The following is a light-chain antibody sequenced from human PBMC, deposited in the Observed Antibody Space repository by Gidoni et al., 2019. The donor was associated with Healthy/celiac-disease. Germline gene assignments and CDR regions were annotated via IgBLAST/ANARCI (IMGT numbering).Light chain of an antibody. CDR2: DAS. CDR1: QDISNY. J-gene: IGKJ4*01. Sequence: DIQMTQSPSSLSASVGDRVTITCQARQDISNYLNWYQQKPGKATKLLIYDASNLETGVPSRFSGSGSGTDFTFTISSLQPEDIATYYCQQYDNLPLTFGGGTKVEIK. CDR3: QQYDNLPLT. V-gene: IGKV1-33*01.